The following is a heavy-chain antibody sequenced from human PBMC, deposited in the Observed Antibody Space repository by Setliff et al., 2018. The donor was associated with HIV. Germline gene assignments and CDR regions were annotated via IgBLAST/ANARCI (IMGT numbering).Heavy chain of an antibody. J-gene: IGHJ4*02. V-gene: IGHV3-21*01. CDR1: GFTFSSYS. Sequence: GGSLRLSCAASGFTFSSYSMNWVRQAPGKGLEWVSSISSSSSYIYYADSVKGRFTISRDNAKTSLYLQINSLRAEDTAVYFCARWGDTPTFYNFWSGYYFDYWGQGALVTVSS. CDR3: ARWGDTPTFYNFWSGYYFDY. CDR2: ISSSSSYI. D-gene: IGHD3-3*01.